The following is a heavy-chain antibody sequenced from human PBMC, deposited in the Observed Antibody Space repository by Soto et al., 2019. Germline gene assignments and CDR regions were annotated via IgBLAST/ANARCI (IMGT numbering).Heavy chain of an antibody. Sequence: SVKVSCKTSGYTFSNYGITWVRQAPGQPLEWLGWISLYSDGTNYSQKFQGRVSMTTDTSTTTAYMELRSLRSDDTAVYYCARVVPGAEAWFGPWGQGTLVTVSS. D-gene: IGHD2-2*01. V-gene: IGHV1-18*01. J-gene: IGHJ5*02. CDR3: ARVVPGAEAWFGP. CDR1: GYTFSNYG. CDR2: ISLYSDGT.